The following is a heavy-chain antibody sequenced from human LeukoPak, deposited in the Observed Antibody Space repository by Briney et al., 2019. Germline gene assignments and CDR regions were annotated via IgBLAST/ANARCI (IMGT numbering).Heavy chain of an antibody. D-gene: IGHD1-20*01. CDR1: GYSISSGYF. CDR2: IYHGGST. CDR3: ARHLHTWNGAYYYVDV. Sequence: SETLSLTCTVSGYSISSGYFWGWIRQPPGKGLEWIGSIYHGGSTFYNPSLKSRVTMSVDTSKNQFSLKLISVSAADTAIYYCARHLHTWNGAYYYVDVWGKGTTVTISS. J-gene: IGHJ6*03. V-gene: IGHV4-38-2*02.